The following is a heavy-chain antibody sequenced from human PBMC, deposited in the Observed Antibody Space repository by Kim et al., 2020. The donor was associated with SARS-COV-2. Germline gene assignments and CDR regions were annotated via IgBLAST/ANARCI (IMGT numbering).Heavy chain of an antibody. D-gene: IGHD3-10*01. CDR1: GYTFTSYD. CDR2: MNPNSGNT. Sequence: ASVKVSCKASGYTFTSYDINWVRQATGQGLEWMGWMNPNSGNTGYAQKFQGRVTMTRNTSISTAYMELSSLRSEDTAGYYCARAVWFRQLLPRYYFDYWGQGTLVTVSS. J-gene: IGHJ4*01. V-gene: IGHV1-8*01. CDR3: ARAVWFRQLLPRYYFDY.